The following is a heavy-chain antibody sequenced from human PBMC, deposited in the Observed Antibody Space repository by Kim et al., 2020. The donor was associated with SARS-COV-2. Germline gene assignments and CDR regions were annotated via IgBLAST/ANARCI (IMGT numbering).Heavy chain of an antibody. V-gene: IGHV4-31*03. J-gene: IGHJ4*02. CDR2: IYYSGST. D-gene: IGHD5-12*01. Sequence: SETLSLTCTVSGGSISSGGYYWSWIRQHPGKGLEWIGYIYYSGSTYYNPSLKSRVTISVDTSKNQFSLKLSSVTAADTAVYYCASLPEEAGYSGYDWVLVWGQGTLVTVSS. CDR3: ASLPEEAGYSGYDWVLV. CDR1: GGSISSGGYY.